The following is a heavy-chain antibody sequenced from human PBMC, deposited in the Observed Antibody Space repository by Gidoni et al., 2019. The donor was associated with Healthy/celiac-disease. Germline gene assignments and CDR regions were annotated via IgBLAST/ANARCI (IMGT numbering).Heavy chain of an antibody. CDR2: ISSSSSTI. D-gene: IGHD3-22*01. J-gene: IGHJ2*01. CDR3: ARGYLPNYYDRWGGWYFDL. Sequence: EVQLVESGGGLVQPGGSLRLSCAASGFTFSSYSMNWVRQAPGKGLEWVSYISSSSSTIYYADSVKGRFTISRDNAKNSLYLQMNSLRAEDTAVYYCARGYLPNYYDRWGGWYFDLWGRGTLVTVSS. CDR1: GFTFSSYS. V-gene: IGHV3-48*04.